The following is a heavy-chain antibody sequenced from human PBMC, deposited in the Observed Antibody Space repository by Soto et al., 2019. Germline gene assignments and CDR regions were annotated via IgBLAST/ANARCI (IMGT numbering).Heavy chain of an antibody. CDR2: ISWNSGSI. J-gene: IGHJ4*02. CDR3: AKDILRSSTSCFDY. CDR1: GFTFDDYA. Sequence: GGSLRLSCAASGFTFDDYAMHWVRQAPGKGLEWVSGISWNSGSIAYADSVKGRFTISRDNAKNSLYLQMNSLRAEDTALYYCAKDILRSSTSCFDYWGQGTLVTVSS. D-gene: IGHD2-2*01. V-gene: IGHV3-9*01.